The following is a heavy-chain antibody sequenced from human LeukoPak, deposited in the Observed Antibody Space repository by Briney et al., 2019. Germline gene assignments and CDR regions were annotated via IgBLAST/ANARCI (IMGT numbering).Heavy chain of an antibody. J-gene: IGHJ5*02. CDR2: INHSGST. V-gene: IGHV4-34*09. CDR1: GGSFSGYY. D-gene: IGHD3-22*01. CDR3: ARASFRDYDSSGYYYFRFDP. Sequence: SETLSLTCAVYGGSFSGYYWSWIRQPPGKGLEWIGEINHSGSTYYNPSLKSRVTISVDTSKNQFSLKLSSVTAADTAVYYCARASFRDYDSSGYYYFRFDPWGQGTLVTVSS.